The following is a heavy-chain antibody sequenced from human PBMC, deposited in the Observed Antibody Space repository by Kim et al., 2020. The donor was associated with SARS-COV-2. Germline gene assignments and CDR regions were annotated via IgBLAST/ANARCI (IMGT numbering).Heavy chain of an antibody. Sequence: SETLSLTCTVSGGSISSSSYYWGWIRQPPGKGLEWIGSIYYSGSTYYNPSLKSRVTISVDTSKNQFSLKLSSVTAADTAEYYCARGPYDYVWGSYRSEGDPLDYWGQGTLVTVSS. V-gene: IGHV4-39*07. J-gene: IGHJ4*02. CDR1: GGSISSSSYY. CDR2: IYYSGST. CDR3: ARGPYDYVWGSYRSEGDPLDY. D-gene: IGHD3-16*02.